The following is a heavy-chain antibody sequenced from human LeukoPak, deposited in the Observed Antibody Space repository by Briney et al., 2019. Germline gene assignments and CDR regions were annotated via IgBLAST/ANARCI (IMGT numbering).Heavy chain of an antibody. Sequence: SETLSLTCTVTGGSISSYYWSWIRQPPGKGLEWIGYIYYSGSTNYNPSLKSRVTISVDTSKNQFSLKLSPVTAADTAVYYCARGQLWFDYWGQGTLVTVSS. CDR1: GGSISSYY. CDR3: ARGQLWFDY. CDR2: IYYSGST. D-gene: IGHD5-18*01. V-gene: IGHV4-59*01. J-gene: IGHJ4*02.